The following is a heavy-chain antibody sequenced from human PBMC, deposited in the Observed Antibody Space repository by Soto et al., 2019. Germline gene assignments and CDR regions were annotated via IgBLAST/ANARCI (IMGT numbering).Heavy chain of an antibody. CDR2: ISYDGSNK. Sequence: PGGSLRLSCAASGFTFSSYAMHWVRQAPGKGLEWVAVISYDGSNKYYADSVKGRFTISRDNSKNTLYLQMNSLRAEDTAVYYFARVHGGPTFRYYGRDVWGYGTSVPVS. J-gene: IGHJ6*02. CDR1: GFTFSSYA. V-gene: IGHV3-30-3*01. D-gene: IGHD2-15*01. CDR3: ARVHGGPTFRYYGRDV.